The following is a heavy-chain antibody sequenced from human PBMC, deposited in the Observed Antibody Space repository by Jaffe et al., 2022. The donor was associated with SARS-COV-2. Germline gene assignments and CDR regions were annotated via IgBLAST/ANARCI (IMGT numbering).Heavy chain of an antibody. CDR2: ISYDGSNK. CDR1: GFTFSTYA. CDR3: ARDLGASYYYGMDV. D-gene: IGHD3-10*01. V-gene: IGHV3-30-3*01. Sequence: QVQLVESGGGVVQPVRSLRLSCAASGFTFSTYAMHWVRQAPGKGLEWVALISYDGSNKYYADSVKGRFTISRDDSKNTLYLQMNSLRAEDTAVYYCARDLGASYYYGMDVWGQGTTVTVSS. J-gene: IGHJ6*02.